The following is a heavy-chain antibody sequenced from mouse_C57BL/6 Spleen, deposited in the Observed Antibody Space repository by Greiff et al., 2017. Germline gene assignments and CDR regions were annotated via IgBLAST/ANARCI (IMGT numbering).Heavy chain of an antibody. CDR3: AISHYYGSSYGYFDV. CDR2: IRNKANGYTT. D-gene: IGHD1-1*01. Sequence: EVQRVESGGGLVQPGGSLSLSCAASGFTFTDYYMSWVRQPPGKALEWLGFIRNKANGYTTEYSASVKGRFTISRDNSQSILYLQMNALRAEDSATYYCAISHYYGSSYGYFDVWGTGTTVTVSS. CDR1: GFTFTDYY. J-gene: IGHJ1*03. V-gene: IGHV7-3*01.